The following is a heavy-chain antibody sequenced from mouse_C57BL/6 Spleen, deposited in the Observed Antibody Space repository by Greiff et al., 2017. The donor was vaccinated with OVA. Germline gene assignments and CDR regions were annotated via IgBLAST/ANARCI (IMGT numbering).Heavy chain of an antibody. CDR3: AREGDRDY. Sequence: QVQLKESGPELVKPGASVKISCKASGYAFSSSWMNWVKQRPGKGLEWIGRIYPGDGDTNYNGKFKGKATLTADKSSSTAYMQLSSLTSEDSAVYFCAREGDRDYWGQGTTLTVSS. CDR1: GYAFSSSW. CDR2: IYPGDGDT. V-gene: IGHV1-82*01. D-gene: IGHD3-3*01. J-gene: IGHJ2*01.